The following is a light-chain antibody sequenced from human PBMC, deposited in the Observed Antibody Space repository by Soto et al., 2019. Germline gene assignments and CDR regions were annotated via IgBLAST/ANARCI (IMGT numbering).Light chain of an antibody. Sequence: DIQMTQSPSTQSASVGDRVTITCRASQSISSWLAWYQQKPGKAPKLLIYKASSLESGVPSRFSGSGSGTEFTLTISSLQPDDFATYYCQQYNSYSPLYTFGQGTKLEIK. CDR2: KAS. CDR1: QSISSW. J-gene: IGKJ2*01. V-gene: IGKV1-5*03. CDR3: QQYNSYSPLYT.